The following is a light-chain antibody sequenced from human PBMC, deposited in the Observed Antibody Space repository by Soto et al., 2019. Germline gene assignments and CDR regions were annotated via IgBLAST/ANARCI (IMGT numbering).Light chain of an antibody. J-gene: IGKJ1*01. CDR3: QQYGSPPPT. V-gene: IGKV3-20*01. CDR2: GTS. Sequence: EIVLTQSPGTLSLSPGERATLSCRASQSVTNNYLAWYQRKPGQPPRLLIYGTSYRSTDIPRRFSGSGSGTDFTLPITRLEPEDFAVYYCQQYGSPPPTFGQGTKVEIK. CDR1: QSVTNNY.